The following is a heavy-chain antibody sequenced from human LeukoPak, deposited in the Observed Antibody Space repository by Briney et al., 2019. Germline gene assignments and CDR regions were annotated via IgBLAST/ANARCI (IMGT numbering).Heavy chain of an antibody. V-gene: IGHV3-23*01. CDR2: ISGSGGST. CDR1: GFTFSSYA. J-gene: IGHJ4*02. Sequence: GGSLRLSCAASGFTFSSYAMSWVRQAPGKGLEWVSAISGSGGSTYYADSVKGRFTISRDNSKNTLYLQMNSPRAEDTAVYYCAKARRLGELSPTGYWGQGTLVTVSS. CDR3: AKARRLGELSPTGY. D-gene: IGHD3-16*02.